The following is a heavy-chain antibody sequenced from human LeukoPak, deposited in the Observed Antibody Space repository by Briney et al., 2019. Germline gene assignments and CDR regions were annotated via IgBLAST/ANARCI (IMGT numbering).Heavy chain of an antibody. CDR1: GGSFSGYY. D-gene: IGHD5-24*01. CDR2: IFYSGST. V-gene: IGHV4-59*08. Sequence: PSETLSLTCAVYGGSFSGYYWSWIRQPPGKGLEWIGYIFYSGSTNYNPSLKSRVTISVDTSKNQFSLKLSSVTAADTAVYYCARLGNRDGYNYYFDYWGQGTLVTVSS. CDR3: ARLGNRDGYNYYFDY. J-gene: IGHJ4*02.